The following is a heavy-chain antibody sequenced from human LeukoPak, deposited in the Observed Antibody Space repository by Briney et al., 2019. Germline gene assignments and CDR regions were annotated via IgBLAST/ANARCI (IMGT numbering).Heavy chain of an antibody. V-gene: IGHV3-53*01. CDR3: AKYSSHYPLHPDY. CDR1: GFTVSSNY. J-gene: IGHJ4*02. Sequence: GGSLRLSCAASGFTVSSNYMSWVRQAPGKGLEWVSVIYSGGSTYYADSVKGRFTISRDNSKNTLYLQMNSLRAEDTAVYYCAKYSSHYPLHPDYWGQGTLVTVSS. D-gene: IGHD6-19*01. CDR2: IYSGGST.